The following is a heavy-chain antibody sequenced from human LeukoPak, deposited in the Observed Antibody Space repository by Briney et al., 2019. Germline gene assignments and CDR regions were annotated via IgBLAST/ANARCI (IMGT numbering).Heavy chain of an antibody. CDR1: GFTFSSNT. D-gene: IGHD4-11*01. J-gene: IGHJ4*02. V-gene: IGHV3-21*01. Sequence: GGSLRLSCAVSGFTFSSNTLHWVRQAPMKALEWVSSISTSATYTYYADSVKGRFSVSRDNAKNSLYLQMNSLRAEDTAVYFCARDLEDYNNYGEMAIWGQGTLVTVSS. CDR3: ARDLEDYNNYGEMAI. CDR2: ISTSATYT.